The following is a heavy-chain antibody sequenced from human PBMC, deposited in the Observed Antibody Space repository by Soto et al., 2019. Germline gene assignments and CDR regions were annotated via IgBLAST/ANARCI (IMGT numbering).Heavy chain of an antibody. CDR3: ASVPIWCGSSSCYTEGFDS. Sequence: EVQLLDSGGGWVQPGGSLRLSCVASGFVFSDYAMSWVRQAPGKGLEWVSAISAGGSDTYYADSVKGRFTVSRVNSKKTLELQMNTLRAEDTAIYYCASVPIWCGSSSCYTEGFDSWGQGTVVTVSS. D-gene: IGHD2-2*01. J-gene: IGHJ4*02. V-gene: IGHV3-23*01. CDR2: ISAGGSDT. CDR1: GFVFSDYA.